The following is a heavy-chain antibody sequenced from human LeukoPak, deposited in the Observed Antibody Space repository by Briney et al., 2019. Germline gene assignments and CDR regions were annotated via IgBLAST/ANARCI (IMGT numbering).Heavy chain of an antibody. CDR3: ARVGDHEYGSGSYEFDN. Sequence: GASVKVSCKASGYTFTSYYMHWVRQAPGQGLEWMGIINPSGGWTSYAQKFQGRVTMTRDTSTSTVYMELSSLRSEDTAVYYCARVGDHEYGSGSYEFDNWGQGTLVTVSS. V-gene: IGHV1-46*01. J-gene: IGHJ4*02. CDR1: GYTFTSYY. CDR2: INPSGGWT. D-gene: IGHD3-10*01.